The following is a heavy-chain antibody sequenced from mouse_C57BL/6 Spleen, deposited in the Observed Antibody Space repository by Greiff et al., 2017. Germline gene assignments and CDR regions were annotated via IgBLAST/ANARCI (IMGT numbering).Heavy chain of an antibody. CDR1: GFTFSDYY. CDR2: INYDGSST. J-gene: IGHJ4*01. D-gene: IGHD2-10*01. CDR3: ARDPYYYAMDY. Sequence: EVQRVESEGGLVQPGSSMKLSCTASGFTFSDYYMAWVRQVPEKGLEWVANINYDGSSTYYLNSLKSRFIISRDNAKNILYLQMSSLKSEDTATYYCARDPYYYAMDYWGQGTSVTVSS. V-gene: IGHV5-16*01.